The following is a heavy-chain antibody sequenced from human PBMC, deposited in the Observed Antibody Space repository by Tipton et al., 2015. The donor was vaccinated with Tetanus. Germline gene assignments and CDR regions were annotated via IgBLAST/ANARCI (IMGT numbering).Heavy chain of an antibody. Sequence: SLRLSCAASGFTFTSYAMSWVRQAPGKGLEWVSVISGSGGSTYYADSVKGRFTISRDNSKNTLYLQMNSLRAEDTAVYYCARDPREDVDTAMVTGYWGQGTLVTVSS. CDR2: ISGSGGST. CDR3: ARDPREDVDTAMVTGY. D-gene: IGHD5-18*01. J-gene: IGHJ4*02. CDR1: GFTFTSYA. V-gene: IGHV3-23*01.